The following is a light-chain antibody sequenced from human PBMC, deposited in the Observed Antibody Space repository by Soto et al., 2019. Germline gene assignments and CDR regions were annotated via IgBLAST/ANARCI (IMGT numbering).Light chain of an antibody. CDR1: QSVSNN. V-gene: IGKV3-15*01. CDR3: QQYNNWPPLT. J-gene: IGKJ4*01. Sequence: EIVLTQSPGTLSLSPGERATLSCRASQSVSNNYLAWYQQKPGQAPRLLIYGASTRATGIPARFSGSGSGTEFTLTISSLQSEDFAVYYCQQYNNWPPLTFGGGTKLDIK. CDR2: GAS.